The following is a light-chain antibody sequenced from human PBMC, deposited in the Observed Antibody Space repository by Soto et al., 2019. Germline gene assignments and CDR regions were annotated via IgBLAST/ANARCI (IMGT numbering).Light chain of an antibody. CDR3: QQYGTSEII. V-gene: IGKV3-20*01. Sequence: IVLTQSPGTLSFSPGERSTLSWRTSQSVSNTYVAWYQQKPGQAPRLLIYDTSSRVTGIPDRFSGSGSGTDFTLTISRLEPEDFAVFYCQQYGTSEIIFGQGTRLEIK. CDR2: DTS. CDR1: QSVSNTY. J-gene: IGKJ5*01.